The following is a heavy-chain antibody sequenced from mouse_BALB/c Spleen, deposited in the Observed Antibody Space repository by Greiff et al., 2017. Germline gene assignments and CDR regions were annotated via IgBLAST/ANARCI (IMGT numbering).Heavy chain of an antibody. D-gene: IGHD3-1*01. CDR3: ARSAARATDFDY. Sequence: QVQLQQSGPELVKPGASVRISCKASGYTFTSYYIHWVKQRPGQGLEWIGWIYPGNVNTKYNEKFKGKATLTADKSSSTAYMQLSSLTSEDSAVYFCARSAARATDFDYWGQGTTLTVSS. CDR2: IYPGNVNT. CDR1: GYTFTSYY. J-gene: IGHJ2*01. V-gene: IGHV1S56*01.